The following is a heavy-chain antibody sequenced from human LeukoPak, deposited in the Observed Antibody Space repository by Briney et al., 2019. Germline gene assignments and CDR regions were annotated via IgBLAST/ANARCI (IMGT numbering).Heavy chain of an antibody. CDR3: ARVREGSRDYGMDV. D-gene: IGHD3-10*01. J-gene: IGHJ6*02. CDR2: INPNSGGT. V-gene: IGHV1-2*02. CDR1: GYTFTGYY. Sequence: ASVKVSCKASGYTFTGYYMHWVRQAPGQGLEWMGWINPNSGGTNYAQKFQGRVTMTRDTSISTAYMELSRLRSDDTAVYYCARVREGSRDYGMDVWGQGTTVTVSS.